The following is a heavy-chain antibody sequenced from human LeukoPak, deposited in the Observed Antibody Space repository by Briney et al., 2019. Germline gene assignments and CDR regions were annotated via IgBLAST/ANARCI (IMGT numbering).Heavy chain of an antibody. J-gene: IGHJ6*02. Sequence: GASVKVSCKASGYTFTGYYMHWVRQAPGQGLEWMGWISAYNGNTNYAQKLQGRVTMTTDTSTSTAYMELRSLRSDDTAVYYCASRGYYYYGMDVWGQGTTVTVSS. D-gene: IGHD3-16*01. CDR1: GYTFTGYY. CDR3: ASRGYYYYGMDV. CDR2: ISAYNGNT. V-gene: IGHV1-18*04.